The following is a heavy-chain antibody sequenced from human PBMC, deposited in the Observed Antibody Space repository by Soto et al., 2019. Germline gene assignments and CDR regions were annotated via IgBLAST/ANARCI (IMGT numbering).Heavy chain of an antibody. CDR1: GYTFTSYD. CDR2: MNPNSGNT. Sequence: QVQLVQSGAEVKKPGASVKVSCKASGYTFTSYDINWVRQATGQGLEWMGWMNPNSGNTGYAQKFQGRVTMTRNTSISTAYMELSSLRSEDTAVYYCARGRAVDNWSSPDIDYWGQGTLVTVSS. V-gene: IGHV1-8*01. J-gene: IGHJ4*02. CDR3: ARGRAVDNWSSPDIDY. D-gene: IGHD1-1*01.